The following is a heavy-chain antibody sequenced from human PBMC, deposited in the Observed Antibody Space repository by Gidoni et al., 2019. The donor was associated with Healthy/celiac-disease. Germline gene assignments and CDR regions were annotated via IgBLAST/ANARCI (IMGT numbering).Heavy chain of an antibody. J-gene: IGHJ4*02. D-gene: IGHD4-17*01. CDR3: ARGGSLTTVVTPAATSDY. CDR1: GGAFSGYY. Sequence: QVQLQQWGAGLLKPSETLSLTCAVYGGAFSGYYWSWIRQPPGKGLEWIGEINHSGSTNYNPSLKSRVTISVDTSKNQFSLKLSSVTAAYTAVYYCARGGSLTTVVTPAATSDYWGQGTLVTVSS. V-gene: IGHV4-34*01. CDR2: INHSGST.